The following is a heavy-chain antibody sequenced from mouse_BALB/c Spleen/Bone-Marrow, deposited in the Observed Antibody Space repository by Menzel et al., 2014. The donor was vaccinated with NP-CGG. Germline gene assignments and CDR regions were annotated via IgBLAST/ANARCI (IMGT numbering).Heavy chain of an antibody. CDR1: GYSFTGYY. CDR2: ISCYNGAT. J-gene: IGHJ1*01. Sequence: LVKTGASVKISCKASGYSFTGYYMHWVKQSHGKSLEWIGYISCYNGATSHNQKFKGKATFTVDTPSSPAYMQFHSLTSEDSAVYYCARGDTTATHWYFDLSGAGTSVTVSS. V-gene: IGHV1S34*01. D-gene: IGHD1-2*01. CDR3: ARGDTTATHWYFDL.